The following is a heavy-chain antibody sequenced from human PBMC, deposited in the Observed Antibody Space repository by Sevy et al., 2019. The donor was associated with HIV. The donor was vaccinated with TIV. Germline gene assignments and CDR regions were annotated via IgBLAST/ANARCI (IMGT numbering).Heavy chain of an antibody. CDR1: GFTFSSYG. CDR2: IRYDGSKK. CDR3: AKGGDGLCYHYGMDV. J-gene: IGHJ6*02. V-gene: IGHV3-30*02. D-gene: IGHD2-2*01. Sequence: GGSLRLSCAASGFTFSSYGMHWVRQAPGKGLEWVAFIRYDGSKKYYADSVKGRFTISRDNCKNTLYLQMNNLRAEETAVYYCAKGGDGLCYHYGMDVWGQGTTVTVSS.